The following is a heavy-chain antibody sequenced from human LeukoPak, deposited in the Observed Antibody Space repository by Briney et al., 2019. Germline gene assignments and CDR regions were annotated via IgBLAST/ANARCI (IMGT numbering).Heavy chain of an antibody. J-gene: IGHJ4*02. CDR2: IYYSGST. V-gene: IGHV4-59*04. Sequence: SETLSLTCTVSGGSISSYYWSWIRQPPGKGLEWIGYIYYSGSTYYNPSLKSRVTISIDTSKNQFSLKLSSVTAADTAVYYCAGSAYYTSGRLYWGQGTLVTVSS. D-gene: IGHD3-10*01. CDR3: AGSAYYTSGRLY. CDR1: GGSISSYY.